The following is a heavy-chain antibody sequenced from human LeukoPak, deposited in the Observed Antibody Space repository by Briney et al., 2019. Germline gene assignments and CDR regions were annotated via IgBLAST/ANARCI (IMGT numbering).Heavy chain of an antibody. J-gene: IGHJ4*02. CDR3: ARHKEGAGSYCDY. V-gene: IGHV4-39*01. CDR1: GDSMTSTVYY. D-gene: IGHD3-10*01. CDR2: IYYSGST. Sequence: KPSETLSLTCNVSGDSMTSTVYYWGWIRQPPGKGLEWIGSIYYSGSTYYHPSLKSRVTMSVDTSKNQFSLKVNSVTAADTAVYYCARHKEGAGSYCDYWGQGTQVTVSS.